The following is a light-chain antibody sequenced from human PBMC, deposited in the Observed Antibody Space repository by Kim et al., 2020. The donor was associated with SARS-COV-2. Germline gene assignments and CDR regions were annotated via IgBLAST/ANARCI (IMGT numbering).Light chain of an antibody. CDR2: DVS. CDR1: SRYVGVYTY. J-gene: IGLJ3*02. Sequence: GQSITITCTGTSRYVGVYTYVSWYRPAPSKAPKLMVYDVSQRPSGVSNRFSGSKSGNTASLTISGLQAEDEADYYCSSYTSSSTWVFGGGTKLTVL. CDR3: SSYTSSSTWV. V-gene: IGLV2-14*03.